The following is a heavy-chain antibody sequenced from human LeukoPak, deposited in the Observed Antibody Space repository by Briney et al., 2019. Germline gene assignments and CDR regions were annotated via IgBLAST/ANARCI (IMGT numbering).Heavy chain of an antibody. CDR3: ARDSSSISDRRAWYFDL. J-gene: IGHJ2*01. V-gene: IGHV3-23*01. Sequence: TYSADSVKGRFAISRDNSKKTLYLEMNSLRVEDTAVYYCARDSSSISDRRAWYFDLWGRGTLVTVSS. CDR2: T. D-gene: IGHD6-6*01.